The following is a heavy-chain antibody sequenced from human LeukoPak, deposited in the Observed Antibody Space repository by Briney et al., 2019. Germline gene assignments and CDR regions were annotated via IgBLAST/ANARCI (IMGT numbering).Heavy chain of an antibody. V-gene: IGHV3-15*01. D-gene: IGHD3-9*01. CDR3: TTLAYYDILTGYRFYFDY. CDR2: IKSKTDGGTT. J-gene: IGHJ4*02. CDR1: GFTFSNAW. Sequence: GGSLRLSCAASGFTFSNAWMSWVRQAPGKGLEWVGRIKSKTDGGTTDYAARVKGRFTISRDDSKNTLYLQMNSLKTEDTAVYYCTTLAYYDILTGYRFYFDYWGQGTLVTVSS.